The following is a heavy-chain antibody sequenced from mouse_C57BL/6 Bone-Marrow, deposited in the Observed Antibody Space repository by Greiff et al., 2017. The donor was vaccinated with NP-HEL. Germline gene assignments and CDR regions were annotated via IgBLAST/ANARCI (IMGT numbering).Heavy chain of an antibody. J-gene: IGHJ2*01. CDR1: GFTFSDYY. Sequence: EVQVVESGGGLVQPGASLKLSCAASGFTFSDYYMYWVRQTPETRLVWVASVSNGGGSTYYPDPFKGRFTISRDNSKNTLYLQMSRLTSEDTAMYYCARPLLWLLPHFDYWGKGTTLTVSS. CDR2: VSNGGGST. CDR3: ARPLLWLLPHFDY. V-gene: IGHV5-12*01. D-gene: IGHD2-1*01.